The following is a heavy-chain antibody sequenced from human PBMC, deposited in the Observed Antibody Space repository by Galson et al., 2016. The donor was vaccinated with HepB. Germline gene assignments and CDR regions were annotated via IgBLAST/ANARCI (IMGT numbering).Heavy chain of an antibody. Sequence: SVKVSCKASGYTFSSYEISWVRQAPGQGLEWLGWISAYNGNTKYPHKVQGRVTMTTDASTSTAYMELRSLRSDDTAVYYCARVYPGVTLDFWGQGTTVTVSS. J-gene: IGHJ6*02. D-gene: IGHD2-8*01. CDR1: GYTFSSYE. CDR2: ISAYNGNT. V-gene: IGHV1-18*01. CDR3: ARVYPGVTLDF.